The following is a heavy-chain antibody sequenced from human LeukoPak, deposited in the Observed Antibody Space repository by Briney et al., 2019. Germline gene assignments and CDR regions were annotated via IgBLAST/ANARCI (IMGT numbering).Heavy chain of an antibody. D-gene: IGHD2-15*01. CDR1: GGSFSDYF. V-gene: IGHV4-34*01. CDR3: ARLTRCSGGSCYIDY. Sequence: SETLSLTCSVYGGSFSDYFWSWIRQSPGKGLEWIGEIDDGGNTNYNPSLMSRVIVSMEKSKKQFSLVMRSVAAADTAVYYCARLTRCSGGSCYIDYWGQGTLVTVSS. J-gene: IGHJ4*02. CDR2: IDDGGNT.